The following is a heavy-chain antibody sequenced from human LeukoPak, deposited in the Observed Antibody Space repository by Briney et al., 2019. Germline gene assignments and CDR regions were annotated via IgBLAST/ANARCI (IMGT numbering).Heavy chain of an antibody. D-gene: IGHD6-13*01. CDR1: GFTFSDHV. J-gene: IGHJ4*02. Sequence: PGGSLRLSCAASGFTFSDHVMNWVRQAPGKGLEWVSAISGGGRNTYYADSVKGRFTISRDNSKNTLYMQMDSLRAEDTAAYYCAKGYSSNWGQGTLVTVSS. CDR3: AKGYSSN. CDR2: ISGGGRNT. V-gene: IGHV3-23*01.